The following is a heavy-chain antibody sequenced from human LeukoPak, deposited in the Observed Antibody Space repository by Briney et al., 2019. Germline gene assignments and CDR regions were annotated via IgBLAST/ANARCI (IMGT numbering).Heavy chain of an antibody. CDR2: VNPNSGNT. Sequence: ASVKVSCKASGYTFTSYDINWVRQATGQGLEWMGWVNPNSGNTGYAQKFQGRVTFTRNTSISTAYMELSSLRSEDTAVYYCARDPSHWSALAGTTWGQGTLVTVSS. J-gene: IGHJ4*02. CDR1: GYTFTSYD. V-gene: IGHV1-8*03. CDR3: ARDPSHWSALAGTT. D-gene: IGHD6-19*01.